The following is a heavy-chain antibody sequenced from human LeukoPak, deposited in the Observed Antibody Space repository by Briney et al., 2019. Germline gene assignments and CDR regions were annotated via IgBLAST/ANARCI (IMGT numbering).Heavy chain of an antibody. V-gene: IGHV4-38-2*02. J-gene: IGHJ1*01. CDR3: ARVVQSTDSSGFYLPEYFQH. CDR1: GYSISSGYH. CDR2: IYHSGST. D-gene: IGHD3-22*01. Sequence: SETLSLTCTVSGYSISSGYHWGWIRQPPGKGLEWIGSIYHSGSTYYNPSLKSRVTISVDTSKNQFPLKLRSVTAADTAVYYCARVVQSTDSSGFYLPEYFQHWGQGTLVTVSS.